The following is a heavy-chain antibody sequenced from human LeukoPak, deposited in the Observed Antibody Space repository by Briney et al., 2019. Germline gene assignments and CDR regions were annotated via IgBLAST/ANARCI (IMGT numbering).Heavy chain of an antibody. CDR1: GFTFSSYA. CDR3: ARSIAAAGNPFDY. J-gene: IGHJ4*02. D-gene: IGHD6-13*01. V-gene: IGHV3-23*01. Sequence: PGGSLRLSCAPSGFTFSSYAMSWVRQAPGKGLEWVSAISGSGGSTYYADSVKGRFTISRDNSKNTLYLQMNSLRADDTAVYYCARSIAAAGNPFDYWGQGTLVTVSS. CDR2: ISGSGGST.